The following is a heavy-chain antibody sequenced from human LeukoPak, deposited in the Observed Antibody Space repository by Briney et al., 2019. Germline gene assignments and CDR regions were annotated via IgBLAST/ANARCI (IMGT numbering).Heavy chain of an antibody. D-gene: IGHD2-15*01. CDR1: GFTFDDYA. Sequence: PGRSLGLSCAASGFTFDDYAMHWVRQAPGKGLEWGSGISWNSRSIGYGDSVKGGFTISRDNAKNSLYLQMNSLRAEDMALYYCASQKLGYCSGGSCYGDAFDIWGQGTMVTVSS. V-gene: IGHV3-9*03. CDR3: ASQKLGYCSGGSCYGDAFDI. CDR2: ISWNSRSI. J-gene: IGHJ3*02.